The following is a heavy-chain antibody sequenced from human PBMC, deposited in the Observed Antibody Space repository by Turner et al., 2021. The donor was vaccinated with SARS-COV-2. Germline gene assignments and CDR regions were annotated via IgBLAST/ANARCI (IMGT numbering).Heavy chain of an antibody. V-gene: IGHV4-59*01. CDR1: GGSISSYY. J-gene: IGHJ5*02. Sequence: QVQLQESGPGLVKPSETLSLTCSVPGGSISSYYWGWIRQSRGKGLEWIGYIHYSGTANYSPSLTSRVPISVDTSKNQVPLRMTSVTAADTAVYYCARALSVRLYSYDSNYYLRNRFDPWGQGTLVTVS. CDR3: ARALSVRLYSYDSNYYLRNRFDP. D-gene: IGHD3-22*01. CDR2: IHYSGTA.